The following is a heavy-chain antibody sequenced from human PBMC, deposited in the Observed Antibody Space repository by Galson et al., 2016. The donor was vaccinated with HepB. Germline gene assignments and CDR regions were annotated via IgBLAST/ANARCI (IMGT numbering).Heavy chain of an antibody. CDR2: ICGRCGDM. V-gene: IGHV3-23*01. D-gene: IGHD3-3*01. Sequence: SLRLSCAASGFTFDKYGMTWFRQAPGKGLEWVSTICGRCGDMDYADSVKGRFTISRDNSKNTLYLQMHSLRAEDTAVYYCATPYYDFWCGYNPFDYWGQGTLVTVSS. CDR3: ATPYYDFWCGYNPFDY. CDR1: GFTFDKYG. J-gene: IGHJ4*02.